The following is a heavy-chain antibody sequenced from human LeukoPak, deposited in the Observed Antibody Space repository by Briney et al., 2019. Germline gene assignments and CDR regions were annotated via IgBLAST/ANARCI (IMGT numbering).Heavy chain of an antibody. V-gene: IGHV1-69*13. D-gene: IGHD3-3*01. Sequence: SVKVSCKASGGTFSSYAISLVRQAPGQGLEWMGGIIPIFGTANYAQKFQGRVTITADESTSTAYMELSSLRSEDTAVYYCGIMEYYDFWSGANWFDPWGQGTLVTVSS. CDR3: GIMEYYDFWSGANWFDP. J-gene: IGHJ5*02. CDR1: GGTFSSYA. CDR2: IIPIFGTA.